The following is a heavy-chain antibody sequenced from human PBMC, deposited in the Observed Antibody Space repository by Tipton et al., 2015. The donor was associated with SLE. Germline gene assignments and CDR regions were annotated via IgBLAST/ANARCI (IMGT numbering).Heavy chain of an antibody. J-gene: IGHJ4*02. Sequence: TLSLTCTVSGGSVSGYYWSWIRQSPGKGLEWIGYYSYTGSTYYNPSLQSRVSISVDTSENQFSLKVNSVTAADTAMYYCARNWGTVDYWGQGTLVTVPS. V-gene: IGHV4-59*06. CDR1: GGSVSGYY. D-gene: IGHD7-27*01. CDR2: YSYTGST. CDR3: ARNWGTVDY.